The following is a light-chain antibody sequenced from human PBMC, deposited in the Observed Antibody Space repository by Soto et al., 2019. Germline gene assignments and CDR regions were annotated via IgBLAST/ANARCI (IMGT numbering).Light chain of an antibody. CDR2: AAS. J-gene: IGKJ2*01. CDR3: QQGSSTPYT. CDR1: QSITSY. Sequence: DIPMTQSPSSLSASVGDRVTISCRASQSITSYLNWYQQKPGRAPNLLVYAASTLQSGVPSRFSGSASGTDFTLTISSLQPEDFATYYCQQGSSTPYTFGQGTRLEI. V-gene: IGKV1-39*01.